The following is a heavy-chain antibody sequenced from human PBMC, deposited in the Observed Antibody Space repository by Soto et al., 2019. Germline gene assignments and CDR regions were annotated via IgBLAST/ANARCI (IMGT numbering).Heavy chain of an antibody. Sequence: PSETLSLTCSVSGGSISSSPYYWGWIRQPPGKGLEWLGTIYYSGTTSYNPSLKSRVIISVDTSNNQLFLKLRSVTAADTAVYYCARHRQYYDTSGYQQRYFDYSGQGTQVTVSS. CDR3: ARHRQYYDTSGYQQRYFDY. V-gene: IGHV4-39*01. CDR2: IYYSGTT. CDR1: GGSISSSPYY. D-gene: IGHD3-22*01. J-gene: IGHJ4*02.